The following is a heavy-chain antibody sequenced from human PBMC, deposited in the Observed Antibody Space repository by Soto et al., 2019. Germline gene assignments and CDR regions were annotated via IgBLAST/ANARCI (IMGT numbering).Heavy chain of an antibody. CDR3: VRHVHSSSWGVDV. J-gene: IGHJ6*02. CDR2: IYSSGRT. V-gene: IGHV4-4*08. CDR1: GDSVSRYN. D-gene: IGHD6-13*01. Sequence: QLKLQESGPGRVKPSATRSLPCTFSGDSVSRYNWSWTRQPPGKGLEGIGYIYSSGRTNHHPALKRPAXXSXDLXRNKLSLGLTSVTAADTALYYCVRHVHSSSWGVDVWGQGTTVTVSS.